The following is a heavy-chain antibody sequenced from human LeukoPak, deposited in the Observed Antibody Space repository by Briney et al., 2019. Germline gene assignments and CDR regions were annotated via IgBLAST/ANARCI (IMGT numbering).Heavy chain of an antibody. CDR1: GGSISSYY. J-gene: IGHJ4*02. D-gene: IGHD3-16*01. CDR3: ASGGVYGDY. CDR2: IYYSGST. V-gene: IGHV4-59*01. Sequence: PSETLSLTCTVSGGSISSYYWSWIRQPPGKGLEWIGYIYYSGSTNYNPSLKSRVTISVDTSKNQFSLKLSSVTAADTAVYCCASGGVYGDYWGQGTLVTVSS.